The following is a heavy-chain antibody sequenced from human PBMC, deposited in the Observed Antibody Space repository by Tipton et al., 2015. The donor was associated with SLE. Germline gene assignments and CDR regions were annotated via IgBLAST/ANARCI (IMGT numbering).Heavy chain of an antibody. CDR1: GFTFGDYA. J-gene: IGHJ4*02. D-gene: IGHD5-18*01. CDR3: TREEIQLWFFDY. CDR2: IRSKAYGGTT. V-gene: IGHV3-49*03. Sequence: SLRLSCTASGFTFGDYAMSWFRQAPGKGLEWVGFIRSKAYGGTTEYAASVKGRFTIPRDDSKSIAYLQMNSLKTEDTAVYYCTREEIQLWFFDYWGQGTLVTVSS.